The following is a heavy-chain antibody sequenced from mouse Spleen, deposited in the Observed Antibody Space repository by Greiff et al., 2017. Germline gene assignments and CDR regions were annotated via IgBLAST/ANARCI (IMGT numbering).Heavy chain of an antibody. Sequence: EVQLQQSGAELVRPGASVKLSCTASGFNIKDDYMHWVKQRPEQGLEWIGWIDPENGDTEYASKFQGKATITADTSSNTAYLQLSSLTSEDTAVYYCTLPTTVVASMDYWGQGTSVTVSS. J-gene: IGHJ4*01. CDR1: GFNIKDDY. CDR2: IDPENGDT. CDR3: TLPTTVVASMDY. D-gene: IGHD1-1*01. V-gene: IGHV14-4*01.